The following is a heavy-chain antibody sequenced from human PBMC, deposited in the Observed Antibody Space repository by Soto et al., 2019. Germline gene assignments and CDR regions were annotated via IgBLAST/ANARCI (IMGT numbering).Heavy chain of an antibody. CDR2: ISSSSTYI. V-gene: IGHV3-21*01. Sequence: SLRLSCAASGFTFSSYSMNWVRQAPGKGLEWVSFISSSSTYIYYADSVKGRFTISRDNAKNSLYLQMNSLRAEDTAMYYCATDRGRGIVATIPYYFDYWGQGTLVTVSS. J-gene: IGHJ4*02. CDR3: ATDRGRGIVATIPYYFDY. D-gene: IGHD5-12*01. CDR1: GFTFSSYS.